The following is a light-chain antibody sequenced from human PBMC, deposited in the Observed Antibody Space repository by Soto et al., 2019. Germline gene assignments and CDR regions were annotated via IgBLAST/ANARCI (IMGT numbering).Light chain of an antibody. CDR1: QDISSW. CDR2: GAS. J-gene: IGKJ4*01. Sequence: DIQMTQSPSSVAASVGDRVTITCRACQDISSWLAWFHKKPGKAPQLLIYGASTLPSGVPSRFSGSRSGTDFTLTISSLQPEDFATYNCLQCNSFPRNLGGVTKVDIK. V-gene: IGKV1-12*01. CDR3: LQCNSFPRN.